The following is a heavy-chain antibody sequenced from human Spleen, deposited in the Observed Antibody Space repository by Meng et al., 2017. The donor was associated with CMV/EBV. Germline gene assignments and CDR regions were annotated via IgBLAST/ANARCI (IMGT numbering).Heavy chain of an antibody. J-gene: IGHJ4*02. V-gene: IGHV3-74*01. D-gene: IGHD2-15*01. CDR3: ARGGPLLKVPGY. CDR1: GFTVSNNW. CDR2: INSDGSIT. Sequence: LSLTCAASGFTVSNNWMHWVRQAPGKGLVWVSRINSDGSITSYADSVKGRFTISRDNAKNTLYLQMSSLRVEDTAVYYCARGGPLLKVPGYWGQGTLVTSPQ.